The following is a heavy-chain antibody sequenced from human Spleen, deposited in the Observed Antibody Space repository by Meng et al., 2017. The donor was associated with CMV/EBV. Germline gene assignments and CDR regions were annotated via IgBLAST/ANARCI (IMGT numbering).Heavy chain of an antibody. CDR1: GYSFTSYW. CDR3: ARLTPGGTIFGVVIKNWFDP. D-gene: IGHD3-3*01. V-gene: IGHV5-51*01. J-gene: IGHJ5*02. Sequence: KVSCKGSGYSFTSYWIGWVRQMPGKGLEWMGIIYPGDSDTRYSPSFQGQVTISADKSTSTAYLQWSSLKASDTAMYYCARLTPGGTIFGVVIKNWFDPWGQGTLVTVSS. CDR2: IYPGDSDT.